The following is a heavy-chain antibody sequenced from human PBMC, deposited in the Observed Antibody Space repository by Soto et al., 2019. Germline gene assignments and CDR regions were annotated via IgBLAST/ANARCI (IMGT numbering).Heavy chain of an antibody. CDR2: LYHTGNT. CDR1: CGSFGSGIW. CDR3: AGAARLSPFEF. D-gene: IGHD6-6*01. J-gene: IGHJ4*02. Sequence: LDTLSLTCTASCGSFGSGIWWGWVLQPRGKGLEWIGELYHTGNTNYNPSLKSRLTMSVDESKNQFSLSLSSVTAADTAVYYCAGAARLSPFEFWGRGTLINVSS. V-gene: IGHV4-4*02.